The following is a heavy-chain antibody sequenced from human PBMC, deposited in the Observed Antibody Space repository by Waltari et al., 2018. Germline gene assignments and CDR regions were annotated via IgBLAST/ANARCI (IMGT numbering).Heavy chain of an antibody. CDR2: IYYSGGT. CDR1: GGSISSSSYS. CDR3: ARHLIGLYGSGSHSLDWFDP. V-gene: IGHV4-39*01. J-gene: IGHJ5*02. Sequence: QLQLQESGPGLVKPSETLSLTCTVSGGSISSSSYSWGLTRHPPGKGLEWIGSIYYSGGTYYNPSLKSRVTISVDTSKNHCSLKLSSVTAADTAVYYCARHLIGLYGSGSHSLDWFDPWGQGTLVTVSS. D-gene: IGHD3-10*01.